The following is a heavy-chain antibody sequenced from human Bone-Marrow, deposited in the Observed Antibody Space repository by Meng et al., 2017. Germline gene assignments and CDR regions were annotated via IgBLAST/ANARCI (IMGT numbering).Heavy chain of an antibody. D-gene: IGHD4-11*01. V-gene: IGHV4-34*01. CDR3: ARGPTTMAHDFDY. CDR1: VGSFSDYY. Sequence: HLQRWVPVLLKPSDTLSLRCVVSVGSFSDYYWSWIRQPPGKGLEWIGEINQSGSTNYNPSLEGRAAISVDTSQNNLSLRLSSVTAADSAVYYCARGPTTMAHDFDYWGQGTLVTVSS. CDR2: INQSGST. J-gene: IGHJ4*02.